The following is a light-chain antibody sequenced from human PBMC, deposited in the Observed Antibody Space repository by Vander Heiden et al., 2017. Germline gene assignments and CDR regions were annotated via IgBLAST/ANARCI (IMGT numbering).Light chain of an antibody. V-gene: IGKV3-15*01. CDR3: QQHNNSPLLT. CDR1: QSVSSN. CDR2: GAS. Sequence: ELVMPQSPATLSVSPGERATLSSRASQSVSSNLAWYQQKPGQAPRLLIYGASTRATGIPARFIGSGSGTEYTPTISSLQSEDFAVYYCQQHNNSPLLTFGGGTKVDIK. J-gene: IGKJ4*01.